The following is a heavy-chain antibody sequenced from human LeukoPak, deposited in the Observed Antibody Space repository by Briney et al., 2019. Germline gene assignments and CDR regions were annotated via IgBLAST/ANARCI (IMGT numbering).Heavy chain of an antibody. Sequence: SVKVSCKASGYTFTSYAISWVRQAPGQGLEWMGGIIPIFGTANYAQKFQGRVTITADKSTSTAYMELSSLRSEDTAVYYCARGLHSGSYLYFDYWGQGTLVTVSS. CDR1: GYTFTSYA. J-gene: IGHJ4*02. D-gene: IGHD1-26*01. V-gene: IGHV1-69*06. CDR2: IIPIFGTA. CDR3: ARGLHSGSYLYFDY.